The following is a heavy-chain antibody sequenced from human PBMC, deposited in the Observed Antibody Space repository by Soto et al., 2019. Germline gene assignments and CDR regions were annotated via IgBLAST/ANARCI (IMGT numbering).Heavy chain of an antibody. CDR2: ISHSGSP. J-gene: IGHJ4*02. CDR1: GGSFNDHY. Sequence: SETLSLTCAVYGGSFNDHYWAWIRQPPGKGLEWIGEISHSGSPNYNPSLKSRVTISVDTSKNQFSLEMSSVTAADTAAYYCARGRGGYSYGGLDSWGQGTLVTVSS. D-gene: IGHD5-18*01. V-gene: IGHV4-34*01. CDR3: ARGRGGYSYGGLDS.